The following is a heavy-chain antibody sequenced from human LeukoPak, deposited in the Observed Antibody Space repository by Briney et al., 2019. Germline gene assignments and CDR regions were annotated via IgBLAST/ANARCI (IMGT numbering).Heavy chain of an antibody. Sequence: ASVKVSCKASGYTFTSYDINWVRQATGQGLEWMGWMNPNSGNTGYAQKFQGRVTMTRNTSISTAYMELSSLRSEDTAVYYCARRTVTTDWFDPWGQGTLVTVSS. CDR3: ARRTVTTDWFDP. CDR2: MNPNSGNT. D-gene: IGHD4-17*01. CDR1: GYTFTSYD. V-gene: IGHV1-8*01. J-gene: IGHJ5*02.